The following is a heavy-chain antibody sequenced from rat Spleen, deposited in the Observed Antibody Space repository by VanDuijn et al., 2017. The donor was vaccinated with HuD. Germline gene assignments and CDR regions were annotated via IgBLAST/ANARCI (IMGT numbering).Heavy chain of an antibody. CDR1: GFTFNNYW. Sequence: EVQLVESGGGLVQPGRSLKLSCVASGFTFNNYWMTWIRQAPGKGLEWVARVRTKPNNYATYYVDSVKGRFTVSRDNAKSTLFLQMDSLRSEDTATYYCARPYSSPLYFDYWGQGVMVTVSS. J-gene: IGHJ2*01. V-gene: IGHV5-31*01. CDR2: VRTKPNNYAT. CDR3: ARPYSSPLYFDY. D-gene: IGHD1-2*01.